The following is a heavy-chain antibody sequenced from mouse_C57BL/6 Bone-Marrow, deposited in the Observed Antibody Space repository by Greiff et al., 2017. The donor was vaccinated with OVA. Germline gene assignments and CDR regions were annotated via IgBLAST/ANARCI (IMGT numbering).Heavy chain of an antibody. CDR3: TTSPIFPGFDV. Sequence: VQLKESGAELVRPGASVKLSCTASGFNIKDDYMHWVKQRPEQGLEWIGWIDPENGDTEYASKFQGKATITADTSSNTAYLQLSSLTSEDTAVYYCTTSPIFPGFDVWGTGTTVTVSS. CDR1: GFNIKDDY. J-gene: IGHJ1*03. CDR2: IDPENGDT. V-gene: IGHV14-4*01.